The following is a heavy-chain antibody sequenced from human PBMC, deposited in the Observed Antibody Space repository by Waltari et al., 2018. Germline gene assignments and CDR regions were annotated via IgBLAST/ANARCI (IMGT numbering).Heavy chain of an antibody. Sequence: QLQLQESGPGLVKPSETLSLTCTVSGGSISSSSYYWGWIRQPTGKGLEWIGIIYNSGSTYYNPSLKSRVTISVDTSKNQFSLNLSSVTAADTAVYYCARQSVLRFSRAGWFDPWGQGTLVTVSS. V-gene: IGHV4-39*01. D-gene: IGHD3-3*01. CDR1: GGSISSSSYY. J-gene: IGHJ5*02. CDR2: IYNSGST. CDR3: ARQSVLRFSRAGWFDP.